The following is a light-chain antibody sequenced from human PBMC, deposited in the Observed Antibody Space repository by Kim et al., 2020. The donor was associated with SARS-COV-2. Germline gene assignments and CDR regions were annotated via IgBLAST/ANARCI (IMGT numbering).Light chain of an antibody. J-gene: IGKJ4*01. Sequence: FQGEMVTLSGRASQSVGISLAWYQQKPGQAPRLLIYGVSRRATDIPDRFSGSGSGTEFTLTISSLQSEDFGIYYCQQYNNWPPGVSFGGGTKLEI. CDR2: GVS. V-gene: IGKV3-15*01. CDR1: QSVGIS. CDR3: QQYNNWPPGVS.